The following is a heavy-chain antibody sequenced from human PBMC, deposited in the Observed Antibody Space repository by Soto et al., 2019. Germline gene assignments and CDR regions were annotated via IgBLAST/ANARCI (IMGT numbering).Heavy chain of an antibody. CDR3: ARKSDSSPVPEADGV. D-gene: IGHD2-8*01. CDR2: IYSNGDT. V-gene: IGHV3-53*02. CDR1: GFSVGSNY. Sequence: EVQLVETGGGLIQPGGSLRLSCAASGFSVGSNYMTWVRQSPGKGLEWVSLIYSNGDTDYADSVKGRSSISRDNFKNTLYLQMNNLRAEETAGYHCARKSDSSPVPEADGVWGRGTLVTVSS. J-gene: IGHJ4*02.